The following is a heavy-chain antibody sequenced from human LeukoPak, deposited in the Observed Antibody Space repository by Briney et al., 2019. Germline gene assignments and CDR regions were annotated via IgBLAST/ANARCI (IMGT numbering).Heavy chain of an antibody. V-gene: IGHV1-2*02. CDR3: ARDRAIFGVVSNWFDP. Sequence: ASVKVSCKASGYTFTGYYMHWVRQAPGQGLEWMGWINPNSGGTNYAQKFQGRVTMTRDMSTSTVYMELSSLRSEDTAVYYCARDRAIFGVVSNWFDPWGQGTLVTVSS. CDR2: INPNSGGT. D-gene: IGHD3-3*01. J-gene: IGHJ5*02. CDR1: GYTFTGYY.